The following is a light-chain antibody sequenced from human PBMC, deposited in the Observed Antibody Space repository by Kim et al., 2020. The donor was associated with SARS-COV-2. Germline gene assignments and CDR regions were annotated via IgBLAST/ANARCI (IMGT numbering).Light chain of an antibody. CDR3: AAWDDSLNGVV. CDR2: SNN. CDR1: SSNIVSNT. Sequence: QSVLTQPPSASGTPGQRVTISCSGSSSNIVSNTVNWYQQLPGTAPKLLIYSNNQRPSGVPDRFSGSKSGTSASLAISGLQSEDEADYYCAAWDDSLNGVVFGGGNKLTVL. J-gene: IGLJ2*01. V-gene: IGLV1-44*01.